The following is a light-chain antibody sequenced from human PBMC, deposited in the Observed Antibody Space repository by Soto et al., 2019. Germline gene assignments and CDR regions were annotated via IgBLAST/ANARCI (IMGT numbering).Light chain of an antibody. CDR1: SSNIGADYD. CDR2: GNT. CDR3: QSWDTSMSGSV. Sequence: QSVLTQPPSVSGAPGQRVTISCTGSSSNIGADYDVTWYQQLPGTAPKLLIYGNTNRPSGVPDRFSGSKSGTSGSLAISGLQTENEAEYYCQSWDTSMSGSVFGGGTQLTVL. J-gene: IGLJ2*01. V-gene: IGLV1-40*01.